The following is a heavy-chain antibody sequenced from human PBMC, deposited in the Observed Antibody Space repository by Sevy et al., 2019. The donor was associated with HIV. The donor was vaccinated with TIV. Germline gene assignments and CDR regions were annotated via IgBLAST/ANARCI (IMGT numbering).Heavy chain of an antibody. V-gene: IGHV4-39*01. CDR1: GGSISSSSYY. D-gene: IGHD3-3*01. J-gene: IGHJ5*02. CDR2: IYYSGST. CDR3: ARQEYYDFWSGYYYKTGWFDP. Sequence: SETLSLTCTVSGGSISSSSYYWGWIRQPPGKGLEWIGSIYYSGSTYYNPSLKSRVTISVDTSKNQFSLKLSSVTAAETAVYYGARQEYYDFWSGYYYKTGWFDPWGQGTLVTVSS.